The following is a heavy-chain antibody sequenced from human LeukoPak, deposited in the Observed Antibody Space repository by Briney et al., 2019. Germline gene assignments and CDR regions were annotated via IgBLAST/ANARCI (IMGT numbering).Heavy chain of an antibody. J-gene: IGHJ4*02. CDR3: AKDDSIRFWCFDY. V-gene: IGHV3-30*18. Sequence: GRSLRLSCATSGFTFPTYVIHWVRQAPGKGLEWVAVISQTGSIETYADSVRGRFSISRDNSDSTVYLQMNSLRAEDTAVYYCAKDDSIRFWCFDYWGQGTLVTVSS. D-gene: IGHD2-8*01. CDR1: GFTFPTYV. CDR2: ISQTGSIE.